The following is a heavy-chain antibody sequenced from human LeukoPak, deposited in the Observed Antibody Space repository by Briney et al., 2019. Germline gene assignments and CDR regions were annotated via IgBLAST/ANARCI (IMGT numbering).Heavy chain of an antibody. D-gene: IGHD2-15*01. J-gene: IGHJ4*02. V-gene: IGHV3-21*01. CDR2: ISSSGSYI. Sequence: PGGSLRLSCAASGFTFSSYSMNWVRQAPGKGLEWVSSISSSGSYIYYADSVKGRFTISRDNAKNSLYLQMNSLRAEDTAVYYCARGYCSGGSCYQGKYYFDYWGQGTLVTVSS. CDR1: GFTFSSYS. CDR3: ARGYCSGGSCYQGKYYFDY.